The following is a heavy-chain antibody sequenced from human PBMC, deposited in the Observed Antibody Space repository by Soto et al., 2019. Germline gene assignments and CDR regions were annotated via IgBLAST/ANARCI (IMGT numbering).Heavy chain of an antibody. V-gene: IGHV1-18*01. Sequence: QVQLVQSGPEVKKPGASVKVSCKTSGYTFTTYGIAWVRQAPGQGLEWMGWISTSKGNTNYAQKFQGRVTMTTDTSTSTAYMELRSLRSVDTAVYYCATRSPAFDFWGQGTLVTVSS. J-gene: IGHJ4*02. CDR2: ISTSKGNT. CDR1: GYTFTTYG. CDR3: ATRSPAFDF.